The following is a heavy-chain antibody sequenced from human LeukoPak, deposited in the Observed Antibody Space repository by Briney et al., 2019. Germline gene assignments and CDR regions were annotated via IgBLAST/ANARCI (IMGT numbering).Heavy chain of an antibody. CDR2: IYTSGST. CDR3: ARFPGYSYGPHFDY. V-gene: IGHV4-61*02. Sequence: PSETLSLTCTVSGGSLSSGRYYWSWIRQPAGKGLEWIGRIYTSGSTNYNPSLKSRVTISVDTSKNQFSLKLSSVTAADTAVYYCARFPGYSYGPHFDYWGQGTLVTVSS. J-gene: IGHJ4*02. D-gene: IGHD5-18*01. CDR1: GGSLSSGRYY.